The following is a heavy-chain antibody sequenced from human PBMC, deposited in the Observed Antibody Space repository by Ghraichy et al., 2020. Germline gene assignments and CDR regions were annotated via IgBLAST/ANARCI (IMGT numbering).Heavy chain of an antibody. V-gene: IGHV4-34*01. Sequence: SETLSPTCAVYGGSFSGYYWSWIRQPPGKGLEWIGEINHSGSTNYNPSLKSRVTISVDTSKNQFSLKLSSVTAADTAVYYCARGRKRTPVRSNWFDPWGQGTLVTVSS. CDR2: INHSGST. CDR3: ARGRKRTPVRSNWFDP. D-gene: IGHD2-15*01. J-gene: IGHJ5*02. CDR1: GGSFSGYY.